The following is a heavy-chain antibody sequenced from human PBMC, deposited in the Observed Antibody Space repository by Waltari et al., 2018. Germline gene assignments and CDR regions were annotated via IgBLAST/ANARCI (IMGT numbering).Heavy chain of an antibody. CDR3: ARGGSNGAFDI. D-gene: IGHD3-10*01. J-gene: IGHJ3*02. CDR1: GFTFSSYD. V-gene: IGHV3-13*01. CDR2: IGTAGDT. Sequence: EVQLVESGGGLVQPGGSLRLSCAASGFTFSSYDMPWVRQATGKGLEWVSAIGTAGDTYYPGSVKGRFTISRENAKNSLYLQMNSLRAGDTAVYYCARGGSNGAFDIWGQGTMVTVSS.